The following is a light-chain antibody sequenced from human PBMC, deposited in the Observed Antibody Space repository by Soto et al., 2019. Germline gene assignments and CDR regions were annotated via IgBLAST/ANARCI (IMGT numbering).Light chain of an antibody. CDR2: GAK. CDR1: QGISNY. Sequence: DIQMTQSTSFLSASVGDRVTITCRASQGISNYLNWYHQKPGKSPNLLIFGAKTLQSGVPSRFSGSGSGTDFTLTITTLQPEDVGIYYCQQCPSTSHFFCQGTRLDI. J-gene: IGKJ5*01. CDR3: QQCPSTSHF. V-gene: IGKV1-39*01.